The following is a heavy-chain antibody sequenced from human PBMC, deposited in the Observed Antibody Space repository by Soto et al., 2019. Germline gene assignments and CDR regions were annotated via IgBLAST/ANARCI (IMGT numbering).Heavy chain of an antibody. V-gene: IGHV5-10-1*01. J-gene: IGHJ6*02. CDR2: IDPSDSYT. Sequence: GESLKISCKGSGYSFTSYWISWVRQMPGKGLEWMGRIDPSDSYTNYSPSFQGHVTISADKSISTAYLQWSSLRASDTAMYYCARDSRSSQYYYYGRDVWGLGTTATVPS. D-gene: IGHD6-6*01. CDR3: ARDSRSSQYYYYGRDV. CDR1: GYSFTSYW.